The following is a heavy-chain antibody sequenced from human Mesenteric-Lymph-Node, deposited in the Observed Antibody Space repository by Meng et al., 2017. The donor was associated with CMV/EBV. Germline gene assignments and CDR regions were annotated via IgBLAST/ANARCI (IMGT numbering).Heavy chain of an antibody. Sequence: GESLKISCAASGFTVSSNYMSWVRQAPGKGLEWVSGIYSGLSTYYADSVKGRFTISRDKSKNTLYLQINSLRAEDTAVYYCAREEGYSYGSEDYYFGMDVWGQGTTVTVSS. J-gene: IGHJ6*02. D-gene: IGHD5-18*01. CDR3: AREEGYSYGSEDYYFGMDV. CDR2: IYSGLST. V-gene: IGHV3-53*01. CDR1: GFTVSSNY.